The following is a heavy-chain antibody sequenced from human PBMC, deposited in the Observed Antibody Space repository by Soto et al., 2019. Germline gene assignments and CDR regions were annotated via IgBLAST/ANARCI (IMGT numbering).Heavy chain of an antibody. J-gene: IGHJ3*02. CDR1: GYTFTSYY. CDR2: INPSGGST. Sequence: ASVKVSCKASGYTFTSYYMHWVRQAPGQGLEWMGIINPSGGSTSYAQKFQGRVTMTRDTSTSTVYTELSSLRSEDTAVYYRARANYGDYAFDIWGQGTMVTVSS. D-gene: IGHD4-17*01. V-gene: IGHV1-46*01. CDR3: ARANYGDYAFDI.